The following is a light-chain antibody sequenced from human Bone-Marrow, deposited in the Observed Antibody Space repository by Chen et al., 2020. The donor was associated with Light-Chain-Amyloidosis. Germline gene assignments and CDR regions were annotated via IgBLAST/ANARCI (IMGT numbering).Light chain of an antibody. V-gene: IGLV1-47*01. CDR2: RNN. CDR1: TSNIGSNS. CDR3: ATWDDSLSGYV. Sequence: QSVLTQPPSASGTPGQRVTISCSGSTSNIGSNSVYWYQQLPGTAPKLLIYRNNQRPSGAPDRCSGSKSGTSASLAISGLRSEDEADYYCATWDDSLSGYVFGTGTRVTVL. J-gene: IGLJ1*01.